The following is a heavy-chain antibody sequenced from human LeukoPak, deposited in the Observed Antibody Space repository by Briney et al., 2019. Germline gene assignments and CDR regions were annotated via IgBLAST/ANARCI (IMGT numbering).Heavy chain of an antibody. D-gene: IGHD5-24*01. J-gene: IGHJ3*02. CDR3: ASTLEMATIRQSAFDI. V-gene: IGHV5-51*01. CDR2: IYPGDSDT. CDR1: GYSFTSYW. Sequence: GESLKISCKGSGYSFTSYWIGWVRQMPGKGLEWMGIIYPGDSDTRYSPSFQGQVTISADKSISTAYLQWSSLKASDTAMYYCASTLEMATIRQSAFDIWGQGTMVTVSS.